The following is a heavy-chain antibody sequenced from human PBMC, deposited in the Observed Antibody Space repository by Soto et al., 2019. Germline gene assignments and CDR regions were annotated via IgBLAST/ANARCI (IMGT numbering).Heavy chain of an antibody. Sequence: ASVKVSCKASGYTFTSYGISWVRQAPGQGLEWMGWISAYNGNTNYAQKLQGRVTMTEDTSTDTAYMELSSLRSEDTAVYYCGRLGIYDVSDKYYQGMDVWGQGTTVTVSS. CDR2: ISAYNGNT. CDR3: GRLGIYDVSDKYYQGMDV. V-gene: IGHV1-18*01. D-gene: IGHD3-10*01. CDR1: GYTFTSYG. J-gene: IGHJ6*02.